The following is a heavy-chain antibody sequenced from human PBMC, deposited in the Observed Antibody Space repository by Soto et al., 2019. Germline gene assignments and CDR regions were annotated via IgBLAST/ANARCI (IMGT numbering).Heavy chain of an antibody. Sequence: SETLSLTCTVSGGSISSGDYYWSWIRQPPGKGLEWIGYIYYSGSTYYNPSLKSRVTISVDTSKNQFSLKLSSVTAADTAVYYCARDKGITIFGIGWFDPWGQGTLVTVSS. J-gene: IGHJ5*02. D-gene: IGHD3-3*01. CDR2: IYYSGST. CDR1: GGSISSGDYY. CDR3: ARDKGITIFGIGWFDP. V-gene: IGHV4-30-4*01.